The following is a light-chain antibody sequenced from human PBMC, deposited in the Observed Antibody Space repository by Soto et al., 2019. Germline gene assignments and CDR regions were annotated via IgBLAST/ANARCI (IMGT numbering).Light chain of an antibody. CDR1: PSVSRTY. CDR2: GAS. J-gene: IGKJ4*01. CDR3: EQYDSTSLT. Sequence: EIVLTQSPGTPSLSPGGRATLSCRASPSVSRTYVAWYQQKPGQAPRLLIYGASSRASGIPDRFTGSVSGADFTISSNRLAPEDFGLYAWEQYDSTSLTYVGGTKV. V-gene: IGKV3-20*01.